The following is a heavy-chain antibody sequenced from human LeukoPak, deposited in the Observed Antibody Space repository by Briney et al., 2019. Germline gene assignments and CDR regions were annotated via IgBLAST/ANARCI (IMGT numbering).Heavy chain of an antibody. CDR2: ISYDGSNK. CDR1: GFTFSSYN. CDR3: GRDTIGYGGAFDI. J-gene: IGHJ3*02. Sequence: GGSLRLSCVASGFTFSSYNMHWVRQAPGKGLEWVAVISYDGSNKYYADSVKGRSTISRDNSKNTLYLQVNSLRPEDTAVYYCGRDTIGYGGAFDIWGQGTMVTVSS. D-gene: IGHD5-18*01. V-gene: IGHV3-30-3*01.